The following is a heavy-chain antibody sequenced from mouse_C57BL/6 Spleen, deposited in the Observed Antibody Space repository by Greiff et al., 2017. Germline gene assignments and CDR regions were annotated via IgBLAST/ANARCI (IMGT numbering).Heavy chain of an antibody. Sequence: VQLQQSGPELVKPGASVKMSCKASGYPFTDYNMHWVKQSHGKSLEWIGYINPNNGGTSYNQKFKGKATLTVNKSSSTAHMELRSLTSEDSAVYYCARYDGYLYYAMDYWGQGTSVTVSS. CDR2: INPNNGGT. D-gene: IGHD2-3*01. CDR3: ARYDGYLYYAMDY. J-gene: IGHJ4*01. V-gene: IGHV1-22*01. CDR1: GYPFTDYN.